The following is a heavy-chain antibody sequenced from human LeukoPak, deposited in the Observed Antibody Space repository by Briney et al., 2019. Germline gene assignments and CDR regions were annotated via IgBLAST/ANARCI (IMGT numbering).Heavy chain of an antibody. CDR1: GYTFTGYY. J-gene: IGHJ4*02. D-gene: IGHD6-13*01. V-gene: IGHV1-2*02. CDR2: INPNSGGT. Sequence: ASLKVSCKAPGYTFTGYYLHWVRQAPGQGLEWMGWINPNSGGTNYAQKFQGRVTMTRDTSISTAYMELSRLRSDDTAVYYRARGGSPSSNYDYWGQGTLVTVSS. CDR3: ARGGSPSSNYDY.